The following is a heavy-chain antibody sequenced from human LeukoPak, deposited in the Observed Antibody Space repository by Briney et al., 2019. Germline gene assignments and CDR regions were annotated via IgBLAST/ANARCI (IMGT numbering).Heavy chain of an antibody. CDR1: GDTFSSYA. J-gene: IGHJ4*02. CDR2: IIPMFDTA. D-gene: IGHD1-20*01. V-gene: IGHV1-69*06. CDR3: ARGRAGYNWNPHPFFDY. Sequence: ASVKVSCKASGDTFSSYAFSWVRQAPGQGLEWMGGIIPMFDTANYAQKFQGRVTITADKSTSTAYMDLSSLKSEDTAVYYCARGRAGYNWNPHPFFDYWGQGTLVTVSS.